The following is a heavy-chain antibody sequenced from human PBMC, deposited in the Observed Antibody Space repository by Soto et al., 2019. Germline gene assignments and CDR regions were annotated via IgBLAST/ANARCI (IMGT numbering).Heavy chain of an antibody. D-gene: IGHD3-3*01. CDR1: GYTVNTYG. J-gene: IGHJ5*02. Sequence: GASVKVSCKTSGYTVNTYGINWVRQAPGQGLELMGWISAYDGKTTYAEKFQGRVTLTTDTSTSTAYMELRSLRSDDTAIYYCARDPHEFWTSYWFDPWGQGTPVTVSS. CDR2: ISAYDGKT. CDR3: ARDPHEFWTSYWFDP. V-gene: IGHV1-18*01.